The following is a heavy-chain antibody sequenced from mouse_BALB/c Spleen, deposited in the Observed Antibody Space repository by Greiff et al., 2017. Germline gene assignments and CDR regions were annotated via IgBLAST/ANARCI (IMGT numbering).Heavy chain of an antibody. J-gene: IGHJ4*01. CDR3: ARDYYERGYYYAMDY. V-gene: IGHV2-6-7*01. Sequence: QVQLKESGPGLVAPSQSLSITCTVSGFSLTGYGVNWVRQPPGKGLEWLGMIWGDGSTDYNSALKSRLSISKDNSKSQVFLKMNSLQTDDTARYYCARDYYERGYYYAMDYWGQGTSVTVSS. CDR1: GFSLTGYG. D-gene: IGHD1-1*01. CDR2: IWGDGST.